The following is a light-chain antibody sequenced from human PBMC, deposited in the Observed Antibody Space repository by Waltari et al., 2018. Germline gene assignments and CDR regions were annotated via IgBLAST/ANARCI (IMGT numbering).Light chain of an antibody. V-gene: IGLV2-23*01. J-gene: IGLJ3*02. CDR3: CAYAGGSTSV. CDR1: SSDVGSYNL. CDR2: EAS. Sequence: QAALTQPASVSGSAGQTITISCTGTSSDVGSYNLVSWYQQHPGKAPKRMIYEASKRPSRVSNLFSGSKSGKAASLTISGLQAENEAYYYCCAYAGGSTSVSGGGTNLTVL.